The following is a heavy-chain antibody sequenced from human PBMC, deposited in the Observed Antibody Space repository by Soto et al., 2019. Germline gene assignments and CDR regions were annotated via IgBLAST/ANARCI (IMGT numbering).Heavy chain of an antibody. Sequence: KPSETLSLTCTVSGGSISSYYWSWIRQPPGKGLEWIGYIYYSGSTNYNPSLKSRVTISVDTSKNQFSLKLSSVTAADTAVYYCARGRNYDFWSGYQGWFDPWGQGTLVTVSS. CDR1: GGSISSYY. V-gene: IGHV4-59*01. CDR3: ARGRNYDFWSGYQGWFDP. CDR2: IYYSGST. J-gene: IGHJ5*02. D-gene: IGHD3-3*01.